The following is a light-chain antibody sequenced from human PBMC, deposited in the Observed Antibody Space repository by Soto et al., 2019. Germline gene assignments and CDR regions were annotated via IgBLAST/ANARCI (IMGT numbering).Light chain of an antibody. CDR3: SSYAGSNNVV. CDR2: EVN. J-gene: IGLJ2*01. CDR1: SSDVGGYNF. Sequence: QSALTQPPSASGSPGQSVTISCTGTSSDVGGYNFVSWYQQHPGKAPKLIIFEVNKRPSGVPDRFSGSKSGNTASLTVSGXXXEDEADYYCSSYAGSNNVVFGGGTKLTVL. V-gene: IGLV2-8*01.